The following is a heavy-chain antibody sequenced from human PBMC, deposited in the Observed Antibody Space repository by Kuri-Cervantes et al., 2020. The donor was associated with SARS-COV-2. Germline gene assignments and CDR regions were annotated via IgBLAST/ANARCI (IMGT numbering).Heavy chain of an antibody. V-gene: IGHV3-23*01. Sequence: ESLKISCAASGFTFTSYAMNWVRQAPGKGLEWVSGIINSGGNTDYADSVKGRFTISRDNSKNTLYLQMNSLRAEDTAVYYCARGYEARYSSSWYLDYWGQGTLVTVSS. J-gene: IGHJ4*02. CDR1: GFTFTSYA. D-gene: IGHD6-13*01. CDR2: IINSGGNT. CDR3: ARGYEARYSSSWYLDY.